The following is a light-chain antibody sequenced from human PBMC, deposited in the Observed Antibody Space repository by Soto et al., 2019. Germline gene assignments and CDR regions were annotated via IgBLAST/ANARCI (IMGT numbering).Light chain of an antibody. CDR1: QGISSY. J-gene: IGKJ2*01. Sequence: DIPLTQSPSFLSASVGDRLTITCRASQGISSYLAWYQQKPGNAPKLLIYAASTLQSGVPSRFSGSGSGTEFTLTISSLQPEDFATYYCQQLNTYPHTFGQGTKLEIK. CDR3: QQLNTYPHT. V-gene: IGKV1-9*01. CDR2: AAS.